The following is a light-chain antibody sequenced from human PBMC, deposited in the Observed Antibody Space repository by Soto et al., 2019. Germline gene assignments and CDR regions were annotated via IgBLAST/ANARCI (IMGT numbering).Light chain of an antibody. Sequence: MLSQSAASLSVSTGGRVTLSCRASQGIGSTLAWYQQKPGQAPRLLIYDASNRATGIPARFSGSGSGTDFTLTISSLEPEDFATYYCQQYNNWPPWTFGQRTKV. J-gene: IGKJ1*01. CDR3: QQYNNWPPWT. V-gene: IGKV3D-15*01. CDR1: QGIGST. CDR2: DAS.